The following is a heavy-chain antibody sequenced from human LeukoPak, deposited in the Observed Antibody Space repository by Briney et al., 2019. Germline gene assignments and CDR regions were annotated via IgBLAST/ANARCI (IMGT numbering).Heavy chain of an antibody. CDR3: ARQGSSRAHWYFDL. D-gene: IGHD2-2*01. CDR2: IYYSGST. J-gene: IGHJ2*01. V-gene: IGHV4-59*08. Sequence: KPSETLSLTCTVSGGSISSYYWSWIRQPPGKGLEWIGYIYYSGSTNYNPSLKSRATISVDTSKNQFSLKLSSVTAADTAVYYCARQGSSRAHWYFDLWGRGTLVTVSS. CDR1: GGSISSYY.